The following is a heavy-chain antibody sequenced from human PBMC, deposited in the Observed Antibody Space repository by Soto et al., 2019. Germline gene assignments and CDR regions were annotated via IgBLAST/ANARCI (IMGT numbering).Heavy chain of an antibody. D-gene: IGHD2-21*01. Sequence: QVQLVQSGAEVKKPGSSVKVSCKASGGTFSSYAISWVRQAPGQGLEWMGGIIPIFGTANYAQKFQGRVTITADESTSTAYMELSSLRSEDTAVYYCAREGPKTSYSCGVTADYWGQGTLVTVSS. V-gene: IGHV1-69*01. J-gene: IGHJ4*02. CDR3: AREGPKTSYSCGVTADY. CDR2: IIPIFGTA. CDR1: GGTFSSYA.